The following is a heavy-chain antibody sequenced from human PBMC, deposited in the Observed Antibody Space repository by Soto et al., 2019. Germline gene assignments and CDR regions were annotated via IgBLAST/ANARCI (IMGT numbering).Heavy chain of an antibody. Sequence: QITLNESGPTVVRPTETLTLTCRFSGFSLTTSGVGVGWIRQAPGKTPEWLALIYWDDDKSYSASLKSRLTIAKDTSKNQVVLTVSYLDPTDTATYYCAHRVLRTVFGLVTTTAIFFDCWGPGTPVAVSS. CDR2: IYWDDDK. CDR1: GFSLTTSGVG. V-gene: IGHV2-5*02. CDR3: AHRVLRTVFGLVTTTAIFFDC. J-gene: IGHJ4*02. D-gene: IGHD3-3*01.